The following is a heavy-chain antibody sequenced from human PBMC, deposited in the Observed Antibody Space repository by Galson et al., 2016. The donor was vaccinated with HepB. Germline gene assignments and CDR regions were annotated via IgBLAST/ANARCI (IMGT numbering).Heavy chain of an antibody. Sequence: SLRLSCAASGFTFGSYGMHWVRQAPGKGLEWVAVIWYDGSNEASADSVKGRFTIYRDNSRNTMYLQMNSLRAEDTAVYYCARDLSGYCIGAYFDGWGQRTLVTVSS. J-gene: IGHJ4*02. CDR1: GFTFGSYG. CDR3: ARDLSGYCIGAYFDG. CDR2: IWYDGSNE. D-gene: IGHD5-12*01. V-gene: IGHV3-33*01.